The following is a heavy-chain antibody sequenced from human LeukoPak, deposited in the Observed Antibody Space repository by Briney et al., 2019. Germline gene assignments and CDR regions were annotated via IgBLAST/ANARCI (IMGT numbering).Heavy chain of an antibody. D-gene: IGHD3-22*01. CDR2: ISGSAGST. V-gene: IGHV3-23*01. Sequence: GGSLRLSCAASGFTFSTYGMNWVRQAPGKALEWVSSISGSAGSTYYADSVKGRFTISRDNSNSTLYLQMNSLRAEDTAVYYCAKDVYYDSSGLDTGIDYWGQGTLVTVSS. CDR1: GFTFSTYG. J-gene: IGHJ4*02. CDR3: AKDVYYDSSGLDTGIDY.